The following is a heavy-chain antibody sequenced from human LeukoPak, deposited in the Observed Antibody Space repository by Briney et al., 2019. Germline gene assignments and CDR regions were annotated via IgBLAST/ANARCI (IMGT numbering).Heavy chain of an antibody. Sequence: SETLSLTCTVSGGSISSYFWSWIRQPPGKGLEWMGYIYYSGSTNYNPSLTSRVTMSIDTSKNHFSLRLSSVTAADTAVYYCVVQYYDFWSGYYAFDYWGQGTLVTVSS. J-gene: IGHJ4*02. CDR3: VVQYYDFWSGYYAFDY. V-gene: IGHV4-59*01. CDR1: GGSISSYF. D-gene: IGHD3-3*01. CDR2: IYYSGST.